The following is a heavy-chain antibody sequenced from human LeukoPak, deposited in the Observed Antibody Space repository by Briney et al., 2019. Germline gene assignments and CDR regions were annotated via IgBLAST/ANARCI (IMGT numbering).Heavy chain of an antibody. Sequence: PGGSLRLSCAASGFTFSSYAMSWVRQAPGKGLEWVSSISSSSSYIYYADSVKGRFTISRDNAKNSLYLQMNSLRAEDTAVYYCARDRSDSSGYYGGYYFDYWGQGTLVTVSS. CDR3: ARDRSDSSGYYGGYYFDY. J-gene: IGHJ4*02. CDR1: GFTFSSYA. V-gene: IGHV3-21*01. D-gene: IGHD3-22*01. CDR2: ISSSSSYI.